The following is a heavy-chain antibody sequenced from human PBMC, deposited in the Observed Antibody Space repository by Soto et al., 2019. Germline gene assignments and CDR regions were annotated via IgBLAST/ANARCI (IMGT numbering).Heavy chain of an antibody. CDR3: ARAGQYYDSSGYAN. J-gene: IGHJ4*02. Sequence: KLVQSGTEVKQPGASMKVYCNASGYSFATSGISWVRQAPGQGLEWMGWISAYNGNTNYDQKIQDRVTMTTDTSTSTADLELRNLRSDETAVYYCARAGQYYDSSGYANWGQGTLVTVSS. D-gene: IGHD3-22*01. CDR2: ISAYNGNT. V-gene: IGHV1-18*01. CDR1: GYSFATSG.